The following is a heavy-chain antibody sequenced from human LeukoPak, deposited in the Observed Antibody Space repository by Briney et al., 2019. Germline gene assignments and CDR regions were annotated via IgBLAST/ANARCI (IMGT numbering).Heavy chain of an antibody. CDR2: IRYDGSNK. CDR1: GFTFSSYG. J-gene: IGHJ5*02. V-gene: IGHV3-30*02. CDR3: AKDGLVGATGQGSWFDP. Sequence: QTGGSLRLSCAASGFTFSSYGMHWVRQAPGKGLEWVAFIRYDGSNKYYADSVKGRFTISRDNSKNTLYLQMNSLRAEDTAVYYCAKDGLVGATGQGSWFDPWGQGTLVTVSS. D-gene: IGHD1-26*01.